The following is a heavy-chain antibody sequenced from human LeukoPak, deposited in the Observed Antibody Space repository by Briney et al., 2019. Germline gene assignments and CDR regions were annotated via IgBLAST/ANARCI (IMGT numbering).Heavy chain of an antibody. D-gene: IGHD2-21*02. V-gene: IGHV4-59*01. Sequence: PSETLSLTCTVSGDFLNTYYWTWIRQTPGKGLEWIGFVAYSGSSNYNPSLKSRVSISIDTSKNQFSLALTSVTPADTAVYYCARVVRGVVTSNWFDPWGQGTLVTVSS. CDR3: ARVVRGVVTSNWFDP. CDR2: VAYSGSS. CDR1: GDFLNTYY. J-gene: IGHJ5*02.